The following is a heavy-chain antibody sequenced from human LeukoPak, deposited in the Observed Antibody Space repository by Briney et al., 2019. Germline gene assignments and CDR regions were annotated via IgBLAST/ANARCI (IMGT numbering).Heavy chain of an antibody. CDR2: IYTSGST. V-gene: IGHV4-4*09. CDR1: GSISGYY. Sequence: SETLSLTCTVSGSISGYYWSWIRQPPGKGLEWIGYIYTSGSTNYNPSLESPVTISVDKSKNQFSLDLSSVTAADTAVYYCARQKCTSTSCLTKNAFDIWGQGTMVTVSS. J-gene: IGHJ3*02. D-gene: IGHD2-2*01. CDR3: ARQKCTSTSCLTKNAFDI.